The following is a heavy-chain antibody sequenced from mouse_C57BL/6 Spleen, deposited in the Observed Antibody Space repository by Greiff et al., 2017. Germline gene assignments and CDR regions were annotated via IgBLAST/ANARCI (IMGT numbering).Heavy chain of an antibody. V-gene: IGHV1-59*01. D-gene: IGHD2-4*01. CDR1: GYTFTSYW. CDR3: ARPGIMIKEAMDY. CDR2: IDPSDSYT. Sequence: QVQLQQPGAELVRPGTSVKLSCKASGYTFTSYWMHWVKQRHGQGLEWIGVIDPSDSYTNYNQKFKGKATLTVDTSSSTAYMQLSSLTSEDSAVYYCARPGIMIKEAMDYWGQGTSVTVSS. J-gene: IGHJ4*01.